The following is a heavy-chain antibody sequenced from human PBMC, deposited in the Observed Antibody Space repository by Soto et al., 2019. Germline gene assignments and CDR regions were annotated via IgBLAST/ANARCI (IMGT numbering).Heavy chain of an antibody. CDR2: IYPGDSDT. V-gene: IGHV5-51*01. J-gene: IGHJ6*03. Sequence: GESLKISCKGSGSSFTSYWIGWVRQMPGKGLEWMGIIYPGDSDTRYSPSCQGQATISADKSISTAYLQWSSLKASDTAMDYWARLGGKGPGWFGELLSLTNYYYYYMDVWGKGTTVTVSS. D-gene: IGHD3-10*01. CDR3: ARLGGKGPGWFGELLSLTNYYYYYMDV. CDR1: GSSFTSYW.